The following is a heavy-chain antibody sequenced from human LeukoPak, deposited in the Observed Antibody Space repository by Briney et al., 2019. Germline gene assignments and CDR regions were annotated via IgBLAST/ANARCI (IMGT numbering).Heavy chain of an antibody. Sequence: GRSLRLSCAASGFTFSSYWMHWVRQVPGKGLVWVARINPGGSSITYADSVKGRFTISRDNAKNTLYLRMDSLRGEDTGVYYCARSNQADDYWGQGTLVTVSS. J-gene: IGHJ4*02. D-gene: IGHD1-14*01. V-gene: IGHV3-74*01. CDR3: ARSNQADDY. CDR1: GFTFSSYW. CDR2: INPGGSSI.